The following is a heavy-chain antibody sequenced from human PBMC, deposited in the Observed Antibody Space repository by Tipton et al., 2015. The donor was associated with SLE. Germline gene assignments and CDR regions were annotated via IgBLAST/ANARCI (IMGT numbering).Heavy chain of an antibody. J-gene: IGHJ3*02. D-gene: IGHD3-3*01. CDR3: ARVGYYDFWSGRQGGAFDI. Sequence: QLVQSGAEVKKPGASVKVSCKASGYTFTSYGISWVRQAPGQGLEWMGWITPKNDNTNYAQNLLGRVTMTTDTSTATAYMELRSLTSEDTAVYYCARVGYYDFWSGRQGGAFDIWGQGTMVTVSS. CDR2: ITPKNDNT. V-gene: IGHV1-18*01. CDR1: GYTFTSYG.